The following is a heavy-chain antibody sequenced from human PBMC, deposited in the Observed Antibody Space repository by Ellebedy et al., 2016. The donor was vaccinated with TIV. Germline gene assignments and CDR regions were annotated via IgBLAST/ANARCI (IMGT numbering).Heavy chain of an antibody. D-gene: IGHD3-10*01. Sequence: SETLSLTXTVSGGSISSSSYYWGWIRQPPGKGLEWIGSIYYSGSTYYNPSLKSRVTISVDTSKNQFSLKLSSVTAADTAVYYCARGPIDSYGSGSYLFWGQGTLVTVSS. CDR1: GGSISSSSYY. V-gene: IGHV4-39*07. CDR2: IYYSGST. J-gene: IGHJ4*02. CDR3: ARGPIDSYGSGSYLF.